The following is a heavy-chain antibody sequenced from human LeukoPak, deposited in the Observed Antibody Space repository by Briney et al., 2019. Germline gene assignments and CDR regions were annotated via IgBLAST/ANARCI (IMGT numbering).Heavy chain of an antibody. J-gene: IGHJ6*02. CDR1: GYSFTSYW. CDR3: ARLRAAMGSYYYYGMDV. Sequence: GESLKISCKGSGYSFTSYWIGWVRPMPGKGLEWMGIIYPGDSDTRYSTSCQGQVTISADKSISTAYLQWSSLKASDTAMYYCARLRAAMGSYYYYGMDVWGQGTTVTVSS. D-gene: IGHD5-18*01. CDR2: IYPGDSDT. V-gene: IGHV5-51*01.